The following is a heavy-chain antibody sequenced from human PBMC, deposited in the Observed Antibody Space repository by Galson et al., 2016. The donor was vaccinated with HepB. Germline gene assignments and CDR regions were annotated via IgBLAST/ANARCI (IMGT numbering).Heavy chain of an antibody. CDR2: INSDGSRT. CDR1: GFTLTTYG. Sequence: SLRLSCAASGFTLTTYGMNWVRQAPGKGLVWVSRINSDGSRTDYADSVKGRFTVSRDNTKNTVYLEMNSLRAEDTAVYYCRGWNFDIDYWGQGTLVSVSS. D-gene: IGHD1-7*01. CDR3: RGWNFDIDY. V-gene: IGHV3-74*01. J-gene: IGHJ4*02.